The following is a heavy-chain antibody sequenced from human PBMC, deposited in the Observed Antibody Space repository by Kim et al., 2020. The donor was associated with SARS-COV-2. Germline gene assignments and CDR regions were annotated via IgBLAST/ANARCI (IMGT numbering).Heavy chain of an antibody. Sequence: GGSLRLSCAASGFTFSSYGMHWVRQAPGKGLEWVAVISYDGSNKYYADSVKGRFTISRDNSKNTLYLQMNSLRAEDTAVYYCAKDPTGGQQLPWGQGTLVTVSS. D-gene: IGHD6-13*01. J-gene: IGHJ5*02. V-gene: IGHV3-30*18. CDR3: AKDPTGGQQLP. CDR2: ISYDGSNK. CDR1: GFTFSSYG.